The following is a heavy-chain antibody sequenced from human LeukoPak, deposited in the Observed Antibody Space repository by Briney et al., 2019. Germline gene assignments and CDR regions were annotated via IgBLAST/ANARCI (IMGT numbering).Heavy chain of an antibody. CDR2: IYTSGST. J-gene: IGHJ4*02. CDR1: GGSISSGSYY. CDR3: AAEYAYGFWSSGPN. V-gene: IGHV4-61*02. Sequence: PSQTLSLTCTVSGGSISSGSYYWRWIRQPAGKGLEWIGRIYTSGSTNYNPSLKSRVTISVDTSKNQFSLKLSSVTAADTAVYYCAAEYAYGFWSSGPNWGQGTLVTVSS. D-gene: IGHD3-3*01.